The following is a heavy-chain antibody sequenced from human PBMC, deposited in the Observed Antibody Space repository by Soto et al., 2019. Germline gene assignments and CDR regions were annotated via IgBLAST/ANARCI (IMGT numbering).Heavy chain of an antibody. J-gene: IGHJ4*02. Sequence: SETLSLTCDVYGGSFGGYIWTWIRQTPGKGLQWIGQINHSGSANYNPSLKSRVTISVHTSKSQFSLELSSVTAADTAVYYCARGLISGSHYSGGWYYFDSWGQGTQVTVSS. D-gene: IGHD1-26*01. CDR3: ARGLISGSHYSGGWYYFDS. CDR1: GGSFGGYI. CDR2: INHSGSA. V-gene: IGHV4-34*01.